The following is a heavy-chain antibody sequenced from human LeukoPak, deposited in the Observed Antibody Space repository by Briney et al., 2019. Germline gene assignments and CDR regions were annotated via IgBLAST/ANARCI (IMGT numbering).Heavy chain of an antibody. V-gene: IGHV3-23*01. J-gene: IGHJ4*02. CDR3: AKGDYDSSGYYAPRPFDY. D-gene: IGHD3-22*01. CDR1: GFTFSSYA. CDR2: ISGSGGST. Sequence: PGGSLRLSCAASGFTFSSYAMSWVRQAPGKGLEWVSAISGSGGSTYYADSVKGRFTISRDNSKNTLYLQMNSLRAEDTAVYYCAKGDYDSSGYYAPRPFDYWGQGTLVTVSS.